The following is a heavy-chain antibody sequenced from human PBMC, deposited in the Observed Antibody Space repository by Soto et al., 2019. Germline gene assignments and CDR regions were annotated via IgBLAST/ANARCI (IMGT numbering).Heavy chain of an antibody. V-gene: IGHV3-66*04. CDR1: GFTVSSNY. CDR3: ARHGYSYGGGYFDY. D-gene: IGHD5-18*01. J-gene: IGHJ4*02. CDR2: IYSGGSA. Sequence: EVQLVESGGGLVQPGGSLRLSCAASGFTVSSNYMSWVRQAPGKGLEWVSVIYSGGSAYYADSVKGRFTISRDNSKNTLYLQMDSPRADDTAVYYCARHGYSYGGGYFDYWGQGTLVTVSS.